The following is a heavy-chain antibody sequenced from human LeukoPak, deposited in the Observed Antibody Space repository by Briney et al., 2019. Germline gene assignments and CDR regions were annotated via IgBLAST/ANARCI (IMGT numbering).Heavy chain of an antibody. J-gene: IGHJ5*02. D-gene: IGHD6-13*01. Sequence: GASVKVSCRASGYTFTGYYMHWVRQAPGQGLEWMGRINPNSGGTNYAQKFQGRVTMTRDTSISTAYMELSRLRSDDTAVYYCARDKGGYRSNWGLDPWGQGTLVTVSS. CDR2: INPNSGGT. CDR1: GYTFTGYY. V-gene: IGHV1-2*06. CDR3: ARDKGGYRSNWGLDP.